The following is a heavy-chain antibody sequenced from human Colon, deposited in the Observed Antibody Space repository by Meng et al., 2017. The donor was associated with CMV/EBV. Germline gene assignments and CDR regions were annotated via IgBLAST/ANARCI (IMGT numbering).Heavy chain of an antibody. V-gene: IGHV3-30*02. CDR2: IRSDGSDE. CDR1: GFTFSDHY. J-gene: IGHJ4*02. CDR3: AKDKGFRYLEWSSV. Sequence: GESLKISCATSGFTFSDHYMHWVRQAPGKGLEWVALIRSDGSDEYYADSVKGRFTISKDNSKNMLFLQMNSLRAEDTAVYYCAKDKGFRYLEWSSVRGQGTLVTVSS. D-gene: IGHD3-3*01.